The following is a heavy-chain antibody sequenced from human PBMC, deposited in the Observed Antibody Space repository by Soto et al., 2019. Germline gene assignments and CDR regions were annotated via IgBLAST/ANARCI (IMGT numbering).Heavy chain of an antibody. CDR1: VGSISSGGYS. V-gene: IGHV4-30-2*01. CDR3: ASAASGYSYGASSY. Sequence: PSETLSLTGAVSVGSISSGGYSGSWMQQPPGKGLEWIGYIYHIGSTYYNPSLKSRVTISVDRSKNQFSLKLSSVTAADTAVYYCASAASGYSYGASSYWGQGTLVTVSS. CDR2: IYHIGST. J-gene: IGHJ4*02. D-gene: IGHD5-18*01.